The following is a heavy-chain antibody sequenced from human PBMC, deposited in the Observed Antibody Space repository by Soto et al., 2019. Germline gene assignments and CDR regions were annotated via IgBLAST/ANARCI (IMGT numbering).Heavy chain of an antibody. CDR2: IYYSGST. CDR1: GGSISSYY. J-gene: IGHJ3*02. D-gene: IGHD6-19*01. V-gene: IGHV4-59*01. Sequence: QVQLQESGPGLVKPSETLSLTCTVSGGSISSYYWSWIRQHPGKGLEWIGYIYYSGSTNYNPSLKSRVTISVDTSKNQFSLKLSSVTAADTAVYYCARQQWLVLNAFDIWGQGTMVTVSS. CDR3: ARQQWLVLNAFDI.